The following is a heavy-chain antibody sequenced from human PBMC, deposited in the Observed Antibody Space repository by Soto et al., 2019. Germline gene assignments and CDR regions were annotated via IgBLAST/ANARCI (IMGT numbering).Heavy chain of an antibody. CDR1: GGSISSYY. J-gene: IGHJ6*03. CDR3: AGGFSRQINYYYNRDV. Sequence: SETLSLTCTVSGGSISSYYWSWIRQPPGKGLEWIGYIYYSGSTNYNPSLKSRVTISVDTSKNQFSLKLSSVTAADTAVYYCAGGFSRQINYYYNRDVWGKGTTATVPS. CDR2: IYYSGST. V-gene: IGHV4-59*01. D-gene: IGHD3-16*01.